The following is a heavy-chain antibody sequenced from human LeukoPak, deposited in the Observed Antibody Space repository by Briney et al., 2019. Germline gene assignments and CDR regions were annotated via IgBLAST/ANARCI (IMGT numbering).Heavy chain of an antibody. D-gene: IGHD2-2*01. CDR2: IYYSGST. Sequence: SETLSLTCTVSGGSISSYYWSWIRQPPGKGLEWIGYIYYSGSTNYNPSLKSRVTISVDTSKNQFSLKLSYVTAADTAVYYCARSSDHCSSTSCSTPCDYWGQGTLVTVSS. J-gene: IGHJ4*02. CDR1: GGSISSYY. CDR3: ARSSDHCSSTSCSTPCDY. V-gene: IGHV4-59*01.